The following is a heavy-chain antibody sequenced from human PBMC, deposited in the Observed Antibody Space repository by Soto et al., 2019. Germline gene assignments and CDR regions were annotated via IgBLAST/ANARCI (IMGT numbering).Heavy chain of an antibody. CDR2: ISAYNGNT. V-gene: IGHV1-18*01. Sequence: QVQLVQSGAEVKKPGASVKVSCKASDYTFTSYGISWVRQAPGQGLEWMGWISAYNGNTIYEQKFQGRVTMTTDTSTSTAYMELRSLRSDDTAIYDGARDPTGGDAFDIWGQETMVTVSS. D-gene: IGHD3-10*01. CDR3: ARDPTGGDAFDI. J-gene: IGHJ3*02. CDR1: DYTFTSYG.